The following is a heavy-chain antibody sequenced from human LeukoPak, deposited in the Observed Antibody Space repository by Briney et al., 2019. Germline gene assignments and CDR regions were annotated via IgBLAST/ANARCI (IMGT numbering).Heavy chain of an antibody. CDR1: GGTFSSYA. Sequence: SVKVSCKASGGTFSSYAISWVRQAPGQGLEWMGGIIPIFGTANYAQKFQGRVTITADKSTSTAYMELSSMRSEDTAVYYCARVPSYDFWSGYWGYYYYYMDVWGKGTTVTVSS. J-gene: IGHJ6*03. D-gene: IGHD3-3*01. CDR2: IIPIFGTA. V-gene: IGHV1-69*06. CDR3: ARVPSYDFWSGYWGYYYYYMDV.